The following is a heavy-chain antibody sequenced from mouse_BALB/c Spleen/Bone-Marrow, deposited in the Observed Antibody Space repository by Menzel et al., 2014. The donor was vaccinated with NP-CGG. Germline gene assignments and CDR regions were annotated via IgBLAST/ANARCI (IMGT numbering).Heavy chain of an antibody. V-gene: IGHV1-63*02. CDR3: AREEYGNYDRFIDY. CDR1: GYTFTNYW. D-gene: IGHD2-10*02. J-gene: IGHJ2*01. Sequence: VQLQQSGAELVRPGTSVRISCKASGYTFTNYWLSWVKQRPGHGLEWIGDIYPGGGYTNFNERFKGKATVTADTSSSTAYMQLSSLTSEDSAVYFCAREEYGNYDRFIDYWGQGTTLTVSS. CDR2: IYPGGGYT.